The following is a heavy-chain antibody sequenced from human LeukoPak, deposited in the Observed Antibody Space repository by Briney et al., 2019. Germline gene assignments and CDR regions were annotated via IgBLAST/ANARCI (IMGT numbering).Heavy chain of an antibody. Sequence: SETLSLTCIVSGGSINTYYWSWIRQPPGKGLEWIGYIYYTGSAKYNPSLKSRVTISVDTSKNQFSLKLSSVTAADTAVYYCARGLTAAGSNWFDPWGQGTLVTVSS. CDR1: GGSINTYY. CDR3: ARGLTAAGSNWFDP. V-gene: IGHV4-59*01. CDR2: IYYTGSA. D-gene: IGHD6-25*01. J-gene: IGHJ5*02.